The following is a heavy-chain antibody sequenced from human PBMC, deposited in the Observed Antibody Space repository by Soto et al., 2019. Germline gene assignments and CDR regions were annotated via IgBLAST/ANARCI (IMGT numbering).Heavy chain of an antibody. CDR2: IYHSGST. D-gene: IGHD6-19*01. Sequence: QLQLQESGSGLVKPSQTLSLTCAVSGGSNSSGGSSWSWIRQPPGKVLEWIGYIYHSGSTYYNPSLKSRVTISVDRSKNQFSLKLTSVTAADTAVYYCARAGDSSGPVALGYWGQGTLVTVSS. J-gene: IGHJ4*02. CDR1: GGSNSSGGSS. V-gene: IGHV4-30-2*01. CDR3: ARAGDSSGPVALGY.